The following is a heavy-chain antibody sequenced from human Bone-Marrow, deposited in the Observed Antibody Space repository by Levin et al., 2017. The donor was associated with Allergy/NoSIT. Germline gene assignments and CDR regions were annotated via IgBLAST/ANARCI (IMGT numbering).Heavy chain of an antibody. CDR2: MNPNSGNT. D-gene: IGHD2-15*01. Sequence: ASVKVSCKASGYTFTSYDINWVRQATGQGLEWMGWMNPNSGNTGYAQKFQGRVTMTRNTSISTAYMELSSLRSEDTAIYFCARAEERYCSGGSCYHFDYWGQGALVTVSS. V-gene: IGHV1-8*01. CDR3: ARAEERYCSGGSCYHFDY. J-gene: IGHJ4*02. CDR1: GYTFTSYD.